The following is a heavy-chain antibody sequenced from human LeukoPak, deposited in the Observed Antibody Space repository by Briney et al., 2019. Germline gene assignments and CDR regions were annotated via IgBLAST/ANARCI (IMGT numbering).Heavy chain of an antibody. CDR1: GGSVSSGSYY. V-gene: IGHV4-61*01. Sequence: TASETLSLTCTVSGGSVSSGSYYWSWIRQPPGKGLEWIGYIYYSGSTNYNPSLKSRVTISVDTSKNQFSLKLSSVTAADTAVYYCARVRYFGSGSNSPFDNWGQGTLVTVSS. J-gene: IGHJ4*02. CDR3: ARVRYFGSGSNSPFDN. D-gene: IGHD3-10*01. CDR2: IYYSGST.